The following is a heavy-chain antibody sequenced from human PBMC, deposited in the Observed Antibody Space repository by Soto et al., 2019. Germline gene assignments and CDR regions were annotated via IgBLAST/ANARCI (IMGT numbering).Heavy chain of an antibody. J-gene: IGHJ6*02. V-gene: IGHV4-39*07. Sequence: SETLSLTCTVSSAPVSSTTYTWGWIRQPPGKGLEWVASIYYGGSSYYNPSLNSRVTVSVDTFKNQFSLKLSSVTAADTAVYYCARVPDVWGQGTTVTVSS. CDR2: IYYGGSS. CDR1: SAPVSSTTYT. CDR3: ARVPDV.